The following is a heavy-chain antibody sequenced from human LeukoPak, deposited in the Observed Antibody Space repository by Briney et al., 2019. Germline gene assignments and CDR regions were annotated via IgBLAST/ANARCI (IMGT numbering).Heavy chain of an antibody. D-gene: IGHD6-19*01. CDR2: IIPILGIA. Sequence: SVKVSCKASGGTFSSYAISWVRQAPGQGLEWMGRIIPILGIANYAQKFQGRVTITADKSTSTAYMELRSLRSDDTAVYYCAVKTGWYWFDPWGQGTLVTVSS. CDR1: GGTFSSYA. CDR3: AVKTGWYWFDP. V-gene: IGHV1-69*04. J-gene: IGHJ5*02.